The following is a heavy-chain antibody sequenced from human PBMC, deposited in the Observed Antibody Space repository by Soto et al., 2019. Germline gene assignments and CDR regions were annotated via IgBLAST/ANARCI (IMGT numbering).Heavy chain of an antibody. CDR1: AFNIPDRA. Sequence: PGGSLRLSCVGSAFNIPDRAMHWVRQAPGKGLEWVAVIWYDGSNKYYADSVKGRFTISRDNSKNTLYLQMNSLRAEDTAVYYCAREDYDILTGYQRGHFDYWGQGTLVTVSS. CDR3: AREDYDILTGYQRGHFDY. CDR2: IWYDGSNK. V-gene: IGHV3-33*08. D-gene: IGHD3-9*01. J-gene: IGHJ4*02.